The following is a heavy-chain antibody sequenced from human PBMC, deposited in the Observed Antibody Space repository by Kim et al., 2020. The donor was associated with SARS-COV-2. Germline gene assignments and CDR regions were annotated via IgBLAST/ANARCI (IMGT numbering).Heavy chain of an antibody. V-gene: IGHV3-13*01. CDR1: GFSFSNYD. D-gene: IGHD2-2*01. CDR2: IGTAGDT. CDR3: ARGARYCSIPSCSPSDV. Sequence: GGSLRRSCAASGFSFSNYDMHWVRQVIGKGLEWVSAIGTAGDTYYAGSVKGRFTISRENAKNSLYLQLNSLRAGDTAVYYCARGARYCSIPSCSPSDVWGKGTTVTVSS. J-gene: IGHJ6*04.